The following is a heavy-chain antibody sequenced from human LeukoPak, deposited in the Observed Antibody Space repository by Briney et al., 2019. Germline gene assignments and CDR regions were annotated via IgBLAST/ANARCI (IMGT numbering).Heavy chain of an antibody. J-gene: IGHJ4*02. CDR2: ISSNGGST. CDR1: GFTFSRYG. D-gene: IGHD4-17*01. V-gene: IGHV3-23*01. CDR3: ANLRTYYGDYFDS. Sequence: GGSLGLSCAASGFTFSRYGMSWVRQAPGKGLEWVSSISSNGGSTYYADSVKSRFTISRVNSKNTLDLQMDSLRAEDPAVYYCANLRTYYGDYFDSWGQGTLVTVSS.